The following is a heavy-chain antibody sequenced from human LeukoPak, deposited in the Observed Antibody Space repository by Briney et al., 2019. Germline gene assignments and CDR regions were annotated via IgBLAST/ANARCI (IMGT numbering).Heavy chain of an antibody. Sequence: SETLSLTCAVYGGSFSGYYWSWIRQPPGKGLEWIGEINHGGSTNYNPSLKSRVTISVDTSKNQFSLKLSSVTAADTAIDYCAKGAGGFSYYNWFDPWGQGTLVTVSS. D-gene: IGHD5-18*01. CDR2: INHGGST. J-gene: IGHJ5*02. CDR1: GGSFSGYY. V-gene: IGHV4-34*01. CDR3: AKGAGGFSYYNWFDP.